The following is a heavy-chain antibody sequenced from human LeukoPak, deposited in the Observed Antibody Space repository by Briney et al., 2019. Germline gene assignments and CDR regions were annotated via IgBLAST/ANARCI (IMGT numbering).Heavy chain of an antibody. V-gene: IGHV4-38-2*02. CDR2: IYHSGST. CDR3: ARDYNYYYYMDV. J-gene: IGHJ6*03. Sequence: SETLSLTCTVSGYSISSGYYWGWIRQPPGKGLEWIGSIYHSGSTYYNPSLKSRVTISVDTSKNQFSLKLNSMTAADTAVYYCARDYNYYYYMDVWGKGTTVTVSS. CDR1: GYSISSGYY.